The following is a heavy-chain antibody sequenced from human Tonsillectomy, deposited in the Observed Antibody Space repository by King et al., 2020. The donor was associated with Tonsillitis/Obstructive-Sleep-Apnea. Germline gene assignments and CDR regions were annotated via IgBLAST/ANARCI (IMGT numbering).Heavy chain of an antibody. CDR3: ARVVGDSSGYYNDY. J-gene: IGHJ4*02. D-gene: IGHD3-22*01. CDR1: GATFSSYT. CDR2: IIPILGIA. V-gene: IGHV1-69*09. Sequence: VQLVESGAEVKMPGSSVKVSCTASGATFSSYTISWVRQAPGQGLEWMGRIIPILGIANYAQKFQGRVTITADKSTSTAYMELSSLRSEDTAVYYCARVVGDSSGYYNDYWGQGTLVTVSS.